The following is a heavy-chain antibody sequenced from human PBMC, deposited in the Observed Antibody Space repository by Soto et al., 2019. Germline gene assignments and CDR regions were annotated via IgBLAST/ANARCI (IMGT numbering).Heavy chain of an antibody. Sequence: GGSLRLSCAASGFTFSSYAMSWVRQAPGKGLEWVSAISGSCGCTYYADSVKGRFTISRVNSNYTLYLQINILRAEDTAVYYCAKVLVVVPAAIRAPFDYWGQGTLVTVS. V-gene: IGHV3-23*01. J-gene: IGHJ4*02. CDR1: GFTFSSYA. CDR3: AKVLVVVPAAIRAPFDY. D-gene: IGHD2-2*02. CDR2: ISGSCGCT.